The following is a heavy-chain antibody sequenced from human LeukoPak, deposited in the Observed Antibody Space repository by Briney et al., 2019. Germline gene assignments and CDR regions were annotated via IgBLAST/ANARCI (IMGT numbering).Heavy chain of an antibody. Sequence: GGSLRLSCAASGFTFSSYAMSWVRQAPGKGLEWVSGITGSGGNTYYADSVKGRFTISRDNSKNTLYLQMSSLRAEDTAIYYCAKDTSTRWYSSTPLPGDYWGQGTLATVSS. CDR1: GFTFSSYA. J-gene: IGHJ4*02. CDR2: ITGSGGNT. D-gene: IGHD6-13*01. CDR3: AKDTSTRWYSSTPLPGDY. V-gene: IGHV3-23*01.